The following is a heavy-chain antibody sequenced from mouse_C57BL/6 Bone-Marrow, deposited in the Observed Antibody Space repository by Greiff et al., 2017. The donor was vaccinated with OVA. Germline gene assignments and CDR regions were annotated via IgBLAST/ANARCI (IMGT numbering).Heavy chain of an antibody. D-gene: IGHD1-1*01. CDR1: GFSFNTYA. CDR2: IRSKSNNYAT. Sequence: GGGLVQPKGSLKLSCAASGFSFNTYAMNWVRQAPGKGLEWVARIRSKSNNYATYYADSVKDRFTISRDDSESMLYLQMNNLKTEDTAMYYCVRRGDYYGNAMDYWGQGTSVTVSS. V-gene: IGHV10-1*01. CDR3: VRRGDYYGNAMDY. J-gene: IGHJ4*01.